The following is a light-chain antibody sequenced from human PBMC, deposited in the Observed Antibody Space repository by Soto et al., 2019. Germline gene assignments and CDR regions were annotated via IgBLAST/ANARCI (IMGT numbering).Light chain of an antibody. CDR2: DVS. Sequence: QSALTQPASVSGSPGQSITISCTGTSSEVGGYNYVSWYQQHPGKAPKLMIYDVSNRTSGVSNRFSGTKSGNTASLTISWLQAEDEADYYCSSYTRSSTRVFGGGTKLTVL. CDR1: SSEVGGYNY. CDR3: SSYTRSSTRV. V-gene: IGLV2-14*01. J-gene: IGLJ3*02.